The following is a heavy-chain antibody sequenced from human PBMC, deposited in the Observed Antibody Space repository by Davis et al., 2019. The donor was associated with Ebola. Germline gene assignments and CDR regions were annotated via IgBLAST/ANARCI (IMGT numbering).Heavy chain of an antibody. Sequence: MPSETLSLTCAVYGGSFSGYYWSCIRQPPGKGLEWTGEINHSGSTNYTPSLKSRVTISVDTSKNQFSLKLSSVTAADTAVYYCARARNYIWGSYRFDYWGQGTLVTVSS. CDR2: INHSGST. J-gene: IGHJ4*02. D-gene: IGHD3-16*02. CDR3: ARARNYIWGSYRFDY. CDR1: GGSFSGYY. V-gene: IGHV4-34*01.